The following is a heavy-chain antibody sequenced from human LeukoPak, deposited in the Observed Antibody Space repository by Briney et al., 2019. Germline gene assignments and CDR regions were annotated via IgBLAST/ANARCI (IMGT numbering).Heavy chain of an antibody. D-gene: IGHD3-9*01. CDR3: ARGREHYDILTGSGYYMDV. V-gene: IGHV3-11*01. CDR2: ISSSGRTI. CDR1: GFTFIDYY. Sequence: PGGSLRLSCAASGFTFIDYYTSWIRQPPGKWLEWVSYISSSGRTIYYAESVKGRFTISRDNAKNSLYLQMSSLRAEDTAVYYCARGREHYDILTGSGYYMDVWGKGTTVTVSS. J-gene: IGHJ6*03.